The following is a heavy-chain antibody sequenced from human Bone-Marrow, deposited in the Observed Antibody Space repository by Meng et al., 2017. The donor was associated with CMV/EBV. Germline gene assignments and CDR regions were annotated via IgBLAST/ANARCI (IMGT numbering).Heavy chain of an antibody. Sequence: GGYLRLSCAASGFTFSSYGMHWVRQAPGKGLEWVAFIRYDGSNKYYADSVKGRFTISRDNSKNTLYLQMNSLRAEDTAVYYCAKPGPTKLVSWLPDYYYYGMDVWGQGTTVTVSS. CDR3: AKPGPTKLVSWLPDYYYYGMDV. J-gene: IGHJ6*02. CDR2: IRYDGSNK. D-gene: IGHD1-26*01. V-gene: IGHV3-30*02. CDR1: GFTFSSYG.